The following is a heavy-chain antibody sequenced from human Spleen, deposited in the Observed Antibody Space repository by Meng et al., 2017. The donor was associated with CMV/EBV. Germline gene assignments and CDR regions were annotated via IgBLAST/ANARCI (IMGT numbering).Heavy chain of an antibody. CDR3: ARGGCGFGDSQDY. CDR2: INGGLRTT. CDR1: GFTFSDYW. Sequence: GGSRRLSCATSGFTFSDYWMHWVRQAPGTGLVWVSRINGGLRTTNYAASVKGRFTISRENAKNTLLLQMDGLRAEDTAVYFCARGGCGFGDSQDYWGQGTLVTVSS. V-gene: IGHV3-74*01. J-gene: IGHJ4*02. D-gene: IGHD3-10*01.